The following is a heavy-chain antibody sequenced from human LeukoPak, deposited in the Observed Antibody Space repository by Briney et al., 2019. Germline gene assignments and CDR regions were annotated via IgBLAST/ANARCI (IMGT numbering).Heavy chain of an antibody. CDR1: GYTFTSYG. CDR2: INPNSGGT. V-gene: IGHV1-2*02. J-gene: IGHJ4*02. D-gene: IGHD3-22*01. Sequence: ASVKVSCKASGYTFTSYGISWVRQAPGQGLEWMGWINPNSGGTNYAQKFQGRVTMTRDTSISIAYMELSRLRSDDTAVYYCARDGRNYYDSSGYSYWAYWGQGTLVTVSS. CDR3: ARDGRNYYDSSGYSYWAY.